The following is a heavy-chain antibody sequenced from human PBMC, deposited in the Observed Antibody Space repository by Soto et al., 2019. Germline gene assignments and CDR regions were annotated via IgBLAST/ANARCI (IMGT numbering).Heavy chain of an antibody. Sequence: GASLKISCKASGYGFTIYWIAWVRQPPGRGLEWMGMIYPGDSEIRYNPSFRGRVTISADKSITSAIVQWGSLKASDSAIYYCARFRAPRRQLISMSFHLWGLGTLVTVSS. CDR2: IYPGDSEI. CDR1: GYGFTIYW. V-gene: IGHV5-51*01. D-gene: IGHD6-13*01. CDR3: ARFRAPRRQLISMSFHL. J-gene: IGHJ4*03.